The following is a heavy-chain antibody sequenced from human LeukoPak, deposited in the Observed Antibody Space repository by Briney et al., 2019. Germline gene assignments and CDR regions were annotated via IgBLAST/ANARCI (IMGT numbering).Heavy chain of an antibody. CDR3: AKGRADDYSSSPFDP. CDR1: GFTFSSYA. CDR2: ISGSGGST. J-gene: IGHJ5*02. Sequence: GGSLRLSCAASGFTFSSYAMSWVRQAPGEGLEWVSAISGSGGSTYYADSVKGRFTISRDNSKNTLYLQMNSLRAEDTAVYYCAKGRADDYSSSPFDPWGQGTLVTVSS. D-gene: IGHD6-6*01. V-gene: IGHV3-23*01.